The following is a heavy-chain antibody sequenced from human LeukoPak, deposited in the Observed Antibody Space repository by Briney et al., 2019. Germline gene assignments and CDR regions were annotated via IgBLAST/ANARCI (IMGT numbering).Heavy chain of an antibody. CDR3: ARDAQPYDFPYYYYMDV. V-gene: IGHV3-11*04. CDR1: GFTFSDYY. CDR2: ISSSGSTI. Sequence: GGSLRLSCAASGFTFSDYYMSWIRQAPGKGLEWVSYISSSGSTIYYADSVKGRFTISRDNAKNSLYLQMNSLRAEDTAVYYCARDAQPYDFPYYYYMDVWGKGTTVTVSS. J-gene: IGHJ6*03. D-gene: IGHD3-3*01.